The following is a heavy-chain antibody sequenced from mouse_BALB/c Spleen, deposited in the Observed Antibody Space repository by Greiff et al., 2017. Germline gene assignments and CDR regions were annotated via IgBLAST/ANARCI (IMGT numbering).Heavy chain of an antibody. V-gene: IGHV5-6-4*01. J-gene: IGHJ4*01. D-gene: IGHD2-1*01. CDR1: GFTFSSYT. Sequence: EVKVVESGGGLVKPGGSLKLSCAASGFTFSSYTMSWVRQTPEKRLEWVATISSGGSYTYYPDSVKGRFTISRDNAKNTLYLQMSSLKSEDTAMYYCTRDGNYRAMDYWGQGTSVTVSS. CDR3: TRDGNYRAMDY. CDR2: ISSGGSYT.